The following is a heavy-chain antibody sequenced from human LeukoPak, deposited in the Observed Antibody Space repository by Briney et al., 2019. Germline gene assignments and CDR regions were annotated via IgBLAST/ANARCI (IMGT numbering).Heavy chain of an antibody. CDR3: ARHPPTLYSSSWYLDY. Sequence: SETLSLTCPVSGGSISSYYWSWIRQPAGKGLEWIGRIYTSGSTNYNPSLKSRVTMSVDTSKNQFSLKLSSVTAADTAVYYCARHPPTLYSSSWYLDYWGQGTLVTVSS. CDR2: IYTSGST. D-gene: IGHD6-13*01. CDR1: GGSISSYY. V-gene: IGHV4-4*07. J-gene: IGHJ4*02.